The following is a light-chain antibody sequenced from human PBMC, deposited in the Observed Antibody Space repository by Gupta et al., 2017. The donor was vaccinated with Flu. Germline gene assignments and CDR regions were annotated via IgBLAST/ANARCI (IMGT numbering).Light chain of an antibody. V-gene: IGKV3-20*01. CDR3: QQHGSSSLNT. J-gene: IGKJ2*01. CDR1: QSVSSSY. CDR2: GAS. Sequence: EIVLTQSPGTLSLSPGERATLSCRASQSVSSSYLAWYQQKPGQAPRLLIYGASSRATDIPDRFFGSGSGTDFTLTISSLEPEDFAVYYCQQHGSSSLNTFGKGTKVEIK.